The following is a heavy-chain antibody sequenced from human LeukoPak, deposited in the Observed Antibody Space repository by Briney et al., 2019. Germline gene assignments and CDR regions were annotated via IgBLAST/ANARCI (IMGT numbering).Heavy chain of an antibody. J-gene: IGHJ6*02. D-gene: IGHD6-6*01. V-gene: IGHV1-69*13. Sequence: SVKVSRKASGGTFSSYAISWVRQAPGQGLEWMGGIIPIFGTANYAQKFQGRVTVTADESTSTAYMELSSLRSEDTAVYYCARGRKYSSSSYYGMDVWGQGTTVTVSS. CDR1: GGTFSSYA. CDR3: ARGRKYSSSSYYGMDV. CDR2: IIPIFGTA.